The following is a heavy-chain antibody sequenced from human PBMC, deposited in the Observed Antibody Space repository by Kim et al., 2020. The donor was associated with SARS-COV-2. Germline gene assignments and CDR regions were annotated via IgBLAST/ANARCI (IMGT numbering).Heavy chain of an antibody. V-gene: IGHV4-39*01. D-gene: IGHD5-18*01. CDR3: ARHVGRRTQLWYRIGFDY. Sequence: SETLSLTCTVSGGSISSSGYYWGRIRQAPGKGLEWIVSIYYSGSTYYNPSLKSRVTISVNTTKNQFSLKLSSVTAADTAVYYWARHVGRRTQLWYRIGFDYWGQGTLVTVSS. CDR2: IYYSGST. J-gene: IGHJ4*02. CDR1: GGSISSSGYY.